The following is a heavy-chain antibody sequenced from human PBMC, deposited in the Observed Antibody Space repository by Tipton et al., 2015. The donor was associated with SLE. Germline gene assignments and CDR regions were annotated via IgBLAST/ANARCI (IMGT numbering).Heavy chain of an antibody. D-gene: IGHD2-15*01. CDR2: IYSGGST. V-gene: IGHV3-53*05. CDR1: GITVGTNY. CDR3: ARARDCSAVTCYEYYYHYMDV. Sequence: SLRLSCAVSGITVGTNYMSWVRQAPGKGLEWVSVIYSGGSTYYRDSVKGRFIISKDTSTGTVYMELRSLKPDDTAVYYCARARDCSAVTCYEYYYHYMDVWGKGTTVTVSS. J-gene: IGHJ6*03.